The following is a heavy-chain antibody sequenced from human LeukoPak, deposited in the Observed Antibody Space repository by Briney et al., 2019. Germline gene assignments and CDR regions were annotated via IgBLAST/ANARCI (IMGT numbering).Heavy chain of an antibody. J-gene: IGHJ4*02. D-gene: IGHD1-26*01. CDR3: AREDSGSSTNDY. CDR2: MNPNSGNT. V-gene: IGHV1-8*01. CDR1: GYTFTSYD. Sequence: ASVKVSCKASGYTFTSYDINWVRQATGQGLEWMGWMNPNSGNTGYAQKFQGRVTMTRNTSISTAYMELSSLRSEDTAVYYCAREDSGSSTNDYWGQGTLVTVSS.